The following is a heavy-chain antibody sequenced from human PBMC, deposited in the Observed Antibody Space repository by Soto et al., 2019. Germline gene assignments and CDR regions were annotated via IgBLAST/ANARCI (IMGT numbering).Heavy chain of an antibody. J-gene: IGHJ4*02. V-gene: IGHV4-59*01. CDR3: ARLEYSSGWYRFGY. Sequence: QVQLQESGPGLVKPSETLSLTCTVSGGSISSYYWSWIRQPPGKGLEWIGYIYYSGGTNYNPSLKSRVTISVDTSKNQFSLKLSSVTAADTAVYYCARLEYSSGWYRFGYWGQGTLVTVSS. CDR1: GGSISSYY. CDR2: IYYSGGT. D-gene: IGHD6-19*01.